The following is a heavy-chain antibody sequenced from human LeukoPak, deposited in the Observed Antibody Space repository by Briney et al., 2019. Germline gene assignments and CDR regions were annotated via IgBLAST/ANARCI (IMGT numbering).Heavy chain of an antibody. Sequence: GSLRLSCAASGFTFDDYAMHWVRQAPGKGLEWVAVISYDGSNKYYADSVKGRFTISRDNAKNSLYLQMNSLRAEDTAAYYCARDLGGVPAATIAFDYWGQGTLVTVSS. CDR2: ISYDGSNK. J-gene: IGHJ4*02. CDR3: ARDLGGVPAATIAFDY. CDR1: GFTFDDYA. D-gene: IGHD2-2*01. V-gene: IGHV3-30*03.